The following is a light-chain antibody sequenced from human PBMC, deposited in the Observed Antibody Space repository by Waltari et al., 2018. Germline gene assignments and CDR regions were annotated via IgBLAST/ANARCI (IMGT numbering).Light chain of an antibody. Sequence: EIVITQSPATLSVSPGERATLACRPIQSVSSHLTWDQQKPGQAPRLFIYGTSTRATGIPARFSGRGSGTEFSLTFSSLQSEDFAVYYCQQYNNWPVTFGQGTKVEIK. CDR1: QSVSSH. CDR3: QQYNNWPVT. J-gene: IGKJ1*01. V-gene: IGKV3-15*01. CDR2: GTS.